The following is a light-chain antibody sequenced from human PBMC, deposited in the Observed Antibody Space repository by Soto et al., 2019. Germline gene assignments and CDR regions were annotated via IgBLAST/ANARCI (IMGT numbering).Light chain of an antibody. Sequence: QSALTQPASVSGSPGQSITISCSGTNSDVGAYKLVSWYQQHPAKAPKLIIFEVSKRPSGVSDRFSGSKSGNTASLTISGLQAEDEADYYCCSYAGGVTFYVFGTGTKLTVL. CDR3: CSYAGGVTFYV. V-gene: IGLV2-23*02. CDR1: NSDVGAYKL. CDR2: EVS. J-gene: IGLJ1*01.